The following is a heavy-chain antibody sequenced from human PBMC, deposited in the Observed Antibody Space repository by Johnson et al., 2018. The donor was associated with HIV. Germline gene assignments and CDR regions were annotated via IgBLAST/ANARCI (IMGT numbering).Heavy chain of an antibody. J-gene: IGHJ3*02. CDR2: ISYDGANK. Sequence: QVQLVESGGGVVQPGGSLRLSCAASGFTFSSYGMHWVRQAPGKGLEWVAVISYDGANKYYADSVKGRFTISRDNSKNTLYLQMHSLRAEDTAVYYCAKDLGDAVGTTHDAFDIWGQGTMVTVS. CDR1: GFTFSSYG. V-gene: IGHV3-30*18. D-gene: IGHD1-26*01. CDR3: AKDLGDAVGTTHDAFDI.